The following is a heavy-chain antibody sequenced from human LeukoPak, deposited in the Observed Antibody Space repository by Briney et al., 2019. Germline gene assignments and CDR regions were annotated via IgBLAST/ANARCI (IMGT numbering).Heavy chain of an antibody. CDR3: ARTGNGRKEPYYYYKDV. Sequence: SETLSLTCTVSGGSISSYYWSWIRQPPGKGLEWIGYIYYSGSTNYNPSLKSRVTISVDTSKNQFSLKLSSVTAADTAVYYCARTGNGRKEPYYYYKDVWGKGTTVTVSS. V-gene: IGHV4-59*01. J-gene: IGHJ6*03. CDR1: GGSISSYY. D-gene: IGHD1-14*01. CDR2: IYYSGST.